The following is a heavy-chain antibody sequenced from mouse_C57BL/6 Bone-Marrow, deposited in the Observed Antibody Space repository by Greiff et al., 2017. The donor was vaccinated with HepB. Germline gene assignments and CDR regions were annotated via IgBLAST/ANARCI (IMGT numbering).Heavy chain of an antibody. CDR1: GYAFSSSW. D-gene: IGHD2-10*01. J-gene: IGHJ3*01. CDR2: IYPGDGDT. Sequence: QVQLQQSGPELVKPGASVKISCKASGYAFSSSWMNWVKQRPGKGLEWIGRIYPGDGDTNYNGKFKGKATLTADKSSSTAYRQLSSLTSEDSAVYFCARPYYVGFPAWFAYWGQGTLVTVSA. CDR3: ARPYYVGFPAWFAY. V-gene: IGHV1-82*01.